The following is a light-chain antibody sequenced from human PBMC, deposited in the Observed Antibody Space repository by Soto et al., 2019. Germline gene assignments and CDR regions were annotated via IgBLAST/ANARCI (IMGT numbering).Light chain of an antibody. V-gene: IGKV3-20*01. CDR3: QQYGSSPKT. J-gene: IGKJ1*01. CDR1: QSVSSSY. Sequence: IVLSQSPVTLSLSQGERATLSCRASQSVSSSYLAWYQQKPGQAPRLLIYGASSRATGIPDRFSGSGSGTDFTLTISRLEPEDFAVYYCQQYGSSPKTFGHGTKVDIK. CDR2: GAS.